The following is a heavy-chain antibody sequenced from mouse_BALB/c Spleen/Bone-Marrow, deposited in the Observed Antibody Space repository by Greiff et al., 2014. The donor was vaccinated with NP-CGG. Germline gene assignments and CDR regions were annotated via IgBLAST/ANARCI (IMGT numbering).Heavy chain of an antibody. Sequence: EVQLVESGPELVKPGPSVKISCRASGYSFTGHYMHWVKQSHGKSLEWIGKLNPYNGGTSYNQKFKGKATLTVDTSSSTAFMELHSLTSEDSLVYYCARQLYGNYAYWGLGTLVTVSA. J-gene: IGHJ3*01. V-gene: IGHV1S30*01. D-gene: IGHD2-10*02. CDR1: GYSFTGHY. CDR3: ARQLYGNYAY. CDR2: LNPYNGGT.